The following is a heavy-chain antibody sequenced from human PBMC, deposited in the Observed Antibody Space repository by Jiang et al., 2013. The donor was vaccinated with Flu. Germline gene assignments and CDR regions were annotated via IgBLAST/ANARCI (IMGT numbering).Heavy chain of an antibody. V-gene: IGHV4-61*02. D-gene: IGHD4-17*01. CDR2: IYTSGST. J-gene: IGHJ3*01. CDR1: GGSISSGSYY. CDR3: ARERYGDYVPSHDV. Sequence: GSGLVKPSQTLSLTCTVSGGSISSGSYYWSWIRQPAGKGLEWIGRIYTSGSTNYNPSLKSRVTISVDTSKNQFSLKLSSVTAADTAVYYCARERYGDYVPSHDV.